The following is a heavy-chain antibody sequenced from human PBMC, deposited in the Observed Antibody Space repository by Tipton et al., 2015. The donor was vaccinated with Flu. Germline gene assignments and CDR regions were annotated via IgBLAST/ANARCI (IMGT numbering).Heavy chain of an antibody. J-gene: IGHJ4*02. Sequence: TLSLTCTVSGGSISSSSYYWGWIRQPPGKGLEWIGSIYYSGSTYYNPSLKSRVTISVDTSKNQFSLKLSSVTAADTAVYYCARQRDLSGTVDYWGQGTLVTVSS. CDR1: GGSISSSSYY. D-gene: IGHD1-26*01. V-gene: IGHV4-39*01. CDR3: ARQRDLSGTVDY. CDR2: IYYSGST.